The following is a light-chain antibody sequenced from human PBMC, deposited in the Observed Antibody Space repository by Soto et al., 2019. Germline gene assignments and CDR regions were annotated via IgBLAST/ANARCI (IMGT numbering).Light chain of an antibody. CDR3: CSYAGTHTFVI. CDR2: EVS. V-gene: IGLV2-14*01. Sequence: QSALTQPASVSGSPGQSITISCTGTSNDVGGYNYVSWYQQHPGKAPKLVIYEVSHRPSGISDRFSGSKSGNTASLTISGLQVEDEADYYCCSYAGTHTFVIFGAGTKLTVL. J-gene: IGLJ2*01. CDR1: SNDVGGYNY.